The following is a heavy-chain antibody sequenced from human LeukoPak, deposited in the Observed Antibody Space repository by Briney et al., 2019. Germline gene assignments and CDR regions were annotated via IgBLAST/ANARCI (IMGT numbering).Heavy chain of an antibody. CDR1: GFIFSSYA. J-gene: IGHJ4*02. V-gene: IGHV3-33*08. D-gene: IGHD3-10*01. CDR2: IWYDGSNK. Sequence: PGRSLRLSCAASGFIFSSYAMHWVRQAPGKGLEWVAVIWYDGSNKYYVDSVKGRFTISRDNSKNTLYLQMNSLRAEDTAVYYCARDSTGEFPPFDYWGQGTLVTVSS. CDR3: ARDSTGEFPPFDY.